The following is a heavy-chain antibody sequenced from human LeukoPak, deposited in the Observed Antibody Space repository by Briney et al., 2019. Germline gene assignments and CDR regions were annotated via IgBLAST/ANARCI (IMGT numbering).Heavy chain of an antibody. CDR1: GGSFSGYY. Sequence: SETLSLTCAVYGGSFSGYYWSWIRQPPGKGLEWIGEINHSGSTNYNPSLKSRVTISVDTSKNHLSLSLNSVTAADTAVYYCAASLWFGIYPDYWGQGSLVTVSS. D-gene: IGHD3-10*01. CDR3: AASLWFGIYPDY. V-gene: IGHV4-34*01. J-gene: IGHJ4*02. CDR2: INHSGST.